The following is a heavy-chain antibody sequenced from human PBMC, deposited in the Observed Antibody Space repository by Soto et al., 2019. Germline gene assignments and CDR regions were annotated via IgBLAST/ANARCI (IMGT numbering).Heavy chain of an antibody. V-gene: IGHV3-21*06. D-gene: IGHD5-12*01. CDR2: ISSTGGSI. J-gene: IGHJ4*02. CDR3: VRAAREMATTPHGY. Sequence: EVQLVESGGGQVRPGGSLRLSCAVSGFTFRNFAMNWVRQAPGKGLEWVSSISSTGGSIYYAESLKGRFTVSRDNAQNFLYLQMNRLRVEDTAVYYCVRAAREMATTPHGYWGQGTLVTVSS. CDR1: GFTFRNFA.